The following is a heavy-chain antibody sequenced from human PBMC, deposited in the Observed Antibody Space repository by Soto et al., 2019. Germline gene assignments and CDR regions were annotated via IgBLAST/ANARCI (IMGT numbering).Heavy chain of an antibody. D-gene: IGHD3-22*01. J-gene: IGHJ5*02. CDR3: AKAYYDSSRYYTYWFDP. CDR1: VFTFSSYA. Sequence: VGSLRLSCAASVFTFSSYAMSWARQAPGKGLEWVSAISGSGGSTYYADSVKGRFTISRDNSKNTLYLQMNSLRAEDTAVYYCAKAYYDSSRYYTYWFDPCCQGTLVTVPS. CDR2: ISGSGGST. V-gene: IGHV3-23*01.